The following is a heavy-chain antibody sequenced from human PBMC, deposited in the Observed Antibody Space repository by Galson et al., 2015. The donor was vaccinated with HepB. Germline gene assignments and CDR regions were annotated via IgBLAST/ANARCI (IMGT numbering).Heavy chain of an antibody. CDR1: GFTFSSYA. CDR2: ISYDGSNK. CDR3: ARDYSVRIYGDNPLDY. D-gene: IGHD4-17*01. Sequence: SLRLSCAASGFTFSSYAMHWVRQAPGKGLEWVAVISYDGSNKYYADSVKGRFTISRDNSKNTLYLQMNSLRAEDTAVYYCARDYSVRIYGDNPLDYWGQGTLVTVSS. V-gene: IGHV3-30-3*01. J-gene: IGHJ4*02.